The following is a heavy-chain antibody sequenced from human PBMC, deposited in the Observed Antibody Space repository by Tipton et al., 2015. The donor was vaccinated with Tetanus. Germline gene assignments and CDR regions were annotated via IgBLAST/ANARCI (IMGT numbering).Heavy chain of an antibody. CDR1: GGSVSGGDYH. J-gene: IGHJ5*02. D-gene: IGHD1-1*01. Sequence: LRLSCTVSGGSVSGGDYHWSWIRQPPGKGLEWIGYPHYSGTTTYNPSLKSRVTISVDTSENQMSLRLTSVTAADTAVYYCARDRGDTGTVNWFDPWGQGTLVTVSS. CDR2: PHYSGTT. CDR3: ARDRGDTGTVNWFDP. V-gene: IGHV4-61*08.